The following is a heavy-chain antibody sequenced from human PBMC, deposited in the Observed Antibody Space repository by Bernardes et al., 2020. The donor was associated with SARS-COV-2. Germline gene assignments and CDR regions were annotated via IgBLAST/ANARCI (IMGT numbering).Heavy chain of an antibody. V-gene: IGHV3-48*03. Sequence: GGSLIPSCAASGFTFSSYEMNWVRQAPGKGLEWVSYISSSGSTIYYADSVKGRFTISRDNAKNSLYLQMNSLRAEDTAVYYCARDRLGWFGELLEYYFDYWGQGTLVTVSS. CDR3: ARDRLGWFGELLEYYFDY. J-gene: IGHJ4*02. CDR2: ISSSGSTI. D-gene: IGHD3-10*01. CDR1: GFTFSSYE.